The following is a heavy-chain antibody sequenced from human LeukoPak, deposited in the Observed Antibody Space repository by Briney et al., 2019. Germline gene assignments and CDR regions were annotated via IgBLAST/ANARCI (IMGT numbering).Heavy chain of an antibody. D-gene: IGHD1-26*01. Sequence: GASVKVSCKASGYTFTSYGISWVRQAPGQGLEWMGWISAYNGNTNYAQKLQGRVTITADKSTSTAYMELSSLRSEDTAVYYCARGALVGATLNWFDPWGQGTLVTVSS. CDR1: GYTFTSYG. J-gene: IGHJ5*02. CDR3: ARGALVGATLNWFDP. V-gene: IGHV1-18*01. CDR2: ISAYNGNT.